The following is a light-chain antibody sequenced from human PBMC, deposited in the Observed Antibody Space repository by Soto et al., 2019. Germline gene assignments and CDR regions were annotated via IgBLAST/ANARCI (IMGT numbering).Light chain of an antibody. J-gene: IGKJ4*01. CDR1: VSGGNW. V-gene: IGKV1D-12*01. CDR3: QQANSFPLS. CDR2: AAS. Sequence: DIQMTQSPSSPSASVGDRITITCRASVSGGNWLAWYQHKPGKAPKLLIYAASTLQSGVPSRFSGSRSGTVFSLTVSSLQPQDFATDYCQQANSFPLSFGGGTKVEIK.